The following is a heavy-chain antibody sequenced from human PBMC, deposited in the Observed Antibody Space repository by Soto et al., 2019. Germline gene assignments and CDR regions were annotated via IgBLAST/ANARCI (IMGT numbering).Heavy chain of an antibody. V-gene: IGHV4-31*03. D-gene: IGHD2-15*01. CDR2: RYYSEST. J-gene: IGHJ4*02. CDR1: GGSITTGGYY. CDR3: ARTKCSGGSCYSWSLDY. Sequence: SETLSLTCTVSGGSITTGGYYWSWIRQLPGKGLECIGHRYYSESTYYNPSLKSRVSISLDTSKNQFSLKLSFVTAADTAMYYCARTKCSGGSCYSWSLDYWGQGTPVTVSS.